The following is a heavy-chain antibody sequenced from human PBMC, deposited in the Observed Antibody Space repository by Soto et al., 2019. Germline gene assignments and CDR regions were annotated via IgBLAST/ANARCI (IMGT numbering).Heavy chain of an antibody. CDR2: VRANGDP. V-gene: IGHV4-4*07. CDR3: ARSGGSFNFDY. CDR1: GGSIRGYF. Sequence: SETLSLTCTVSGGSIRGYFCSWIRQAAGKGLEWIGRVRANGDPDYNPSLKSRVSMSMDTSKNQFSVSLTSVTAADTAFYYCARSGGSFNFDYWGQGALVTVSS. D-gene: IGHD1-26*01. J-gene: IGHJ4*02.